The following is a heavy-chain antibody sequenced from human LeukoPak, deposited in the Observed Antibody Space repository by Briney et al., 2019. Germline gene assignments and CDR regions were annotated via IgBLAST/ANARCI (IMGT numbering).Heavy chain of an antibody. CDR1: GGSISSGDYY. CDR2: IYYSGST. Sequence: PSETLSLTCTVSGGSISSGDYYWSWIRQPPGKGLEWIGYIYYSGSTYYSPSLKSRVTISVDTSKNQFSLKLSSVTAADTAVYFCAREVRYYDSSGYYNREFDYWGQGTLVTVSS. V-gene: IGHV4-30-4*01. CDR3: AREVRYYDSSGYYNREFDY. J-gene: IGHJ4*02. D-gene: IGHD3-22*01.